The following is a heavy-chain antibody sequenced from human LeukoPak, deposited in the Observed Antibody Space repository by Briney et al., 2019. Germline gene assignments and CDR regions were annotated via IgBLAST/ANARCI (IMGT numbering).Heavy chain of an antibody. CDR2: INHSGST. CDR1: GGSFSGYY. J-gene: IGHJ4*02. CDR3: ARAAGEDTAWHGGSDY. Sequence: SETLSLTSAVYGGSFSGYYWSWIRQPPGKGLEWIGEINHSGSTNYNTSLKSRVTISVDTSKNQFSLKLSAVTAADTAVYYCARAAGEDTAWHGGSDYWGQGTLVTVSS. D-gene: IGHD5-18*01. V-gene: IGHV4-34*01.